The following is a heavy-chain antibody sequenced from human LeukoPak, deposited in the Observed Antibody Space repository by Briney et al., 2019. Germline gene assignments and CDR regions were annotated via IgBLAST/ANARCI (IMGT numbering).Heavy chain of an antibody. Sequence: KPSGTLSLTCAVSGYPISSGCYWGWIRQPPGKGLEWIGSIYHSGSTYYNPSLKSRVTISVDTSKNQFSLKLSSVTAADTAVYYCARQYCSSTSCLDDFDYWGQGTLVTVSS. J-gene: IGHJ4*02. D-gene: IGHD2-2*01. V-gene: IGHV4-38-2*01. CDR3: ARQYCSSTSCLDDFDY. CDR2: IYHSGST. CDR1: GYPISSGCY.